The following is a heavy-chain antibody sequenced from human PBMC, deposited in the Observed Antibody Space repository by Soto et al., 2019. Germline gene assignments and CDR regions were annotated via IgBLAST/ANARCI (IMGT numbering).Heavy chain of an antibody. CDR2: ITFDGSNK. D-gene: IGHD2-2*01. CDR1: GFTFSSYA. Sequence: GGSLRLSCAASGFTFSSYAMSWVRQAPGKGLEWVSAITFDGSNKYYSDSVKGRFTISRDNSKNTLSLQMNSLRAEDTAVYFCAREVVPAAMLYYYYGMDVWGQGTTVTVSS. V-gene: IGHV3-30*01. CDR3: AREVVPAAMLYYYYGMDV. J-gene: IGHJ6*02.